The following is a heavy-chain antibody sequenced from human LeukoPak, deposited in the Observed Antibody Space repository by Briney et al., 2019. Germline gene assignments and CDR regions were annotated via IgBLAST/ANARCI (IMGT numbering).Heavy chain of an antibody. CDR1: GGSISSSSYY. Sequence: PSETLSLTCTVSGGSISSSSYYWGWIRQPPGKGLEWIGSIYYSGSTYYNPSLKSRVTISVDTSKNQFSLKLSSVTAADTAVYYCARNLAGGTRYFDYWGQGSLVTVSS. J-gene: IGHJ4*02. V-gene: IGHV4-39*07. D-gene: IGHD1-1*01. CDR2: IYYSGST. CDR3: ARNLAGGTRYFDY.